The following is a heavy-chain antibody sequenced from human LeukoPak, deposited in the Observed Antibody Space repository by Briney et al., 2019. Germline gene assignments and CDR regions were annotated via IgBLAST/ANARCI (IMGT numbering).Heavy chain of an antibody. CDR2: ISSDGSNK. CDR3: ASDAYSSSSGRAFDI. CDR1: GFTFSYYA. J-gene: IGHJ3*02. V-gene: IGHV3-30-3*01. Sequence: GSLRLSCAASGFTFSYYAMHWVRQAPGKGLEWVAVISSDGSNKYYADSVRGRFTISRDNAKNTLCLQMNSLRAEDTAVYYCASDAYSSSSGRAFDIWGQGTMVTVSS. D-gene: IGHD6-6*01.